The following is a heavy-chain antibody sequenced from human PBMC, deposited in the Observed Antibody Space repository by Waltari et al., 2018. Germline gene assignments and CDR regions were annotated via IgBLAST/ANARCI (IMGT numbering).Heavy chain of an antibody. J-gene: IGHJ5*02. CDR3: AKDVGSRLVGEKNWFDP. Sequence: EVQLVESGGGLVQPGRSLRLSCAASGFTFDDYAMHWVRQAPGKGLEWVSGISWNSGSIGYADSVKGRFTISRDNAKNSLYLQMNSLRAEDMALYYCAKDVGSRLVGEKNWFDPWGQGTLVTVSS. D-gene: IGHD3-9*01. V-gene: IGHV3-9*03. CDR2: ISWNSGSI. CDR1: GFTFDDYA.